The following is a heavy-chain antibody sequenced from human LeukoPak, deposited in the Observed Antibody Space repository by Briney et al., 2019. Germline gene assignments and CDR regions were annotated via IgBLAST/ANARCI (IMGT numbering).Heavy chain of an antibody. V-gene: IGHV4-34*01. CDR2: IKHSGST. Sequence: SETLSLTCAVYGGSFSGYYWSWVRQPPGKGLEWMWEIKHSGSTNYNPSLKSRVTISVDTSKNQFSLKLSSVTAADTAVYYCARGWDYYYDTSAELDYWGQGPLVTVSS. CDR3: ARGWDYYYDTSAELDY. J-gene: IGHJ4*02. CDR1: GGSFSGYY. D-gene: IGHD3-22*01.